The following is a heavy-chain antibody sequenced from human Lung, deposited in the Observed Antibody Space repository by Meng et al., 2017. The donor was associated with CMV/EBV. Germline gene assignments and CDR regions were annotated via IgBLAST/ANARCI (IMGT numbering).Heavy chain of an antibody. CDR3: ARDPVASYQLLDWGVGYGMDV. V-gene: IGHV4-61*01. Sequence: SETLSLTCTVSGGSVSSGSYYWSWIRQPPGKGLEWIGYIYYSGSTNYNPSLKSRVTILVVKAKNPFSLKRSSVTAADTAVYYCARDPVASYQLLDWGVGYGMDVWGQGTTVTVSS. J-gene: IGHJ6*02. D-gene: IGHD2-2*01. CDR1: GGSVSSGSYY. CDR2: IYYSGST.